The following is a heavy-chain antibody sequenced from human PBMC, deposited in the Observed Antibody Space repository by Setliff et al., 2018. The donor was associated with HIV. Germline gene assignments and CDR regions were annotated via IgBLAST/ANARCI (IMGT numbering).Heavy chain of an antibody. J-gene: IGHJ4*02. Sequence: PSETLSLTCSVSGASINSYFWSWIRQPAGKGLEWIGRIHSGGTTNSNPSPKSRVTLSVDTSKNQFSLKLNSVTAADTAVYYCARGGLRVRGAIDSFDYWGQGTLVTVSS. CDR1: GASINSYF. CDR2: IHSGGTT. CDR3: ARGGLRVRGAIDSFDY. D-gene: IGHD3-10*01. V-gene: IGHV4-4*07.